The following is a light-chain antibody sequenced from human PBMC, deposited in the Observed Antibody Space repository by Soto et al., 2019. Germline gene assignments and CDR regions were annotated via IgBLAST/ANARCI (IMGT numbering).Light chain of an antibody. Sequence: SPASLSASTGDRVTITCRASQGISSYLAWYQQKPGEVPKLLIYEASTLQSGVPSRFSGSGSGAVFTLTIRSLQPEDVATYYCQQFDSAPQTFGPGTKVDIK. V-gene: IGKV1-27*01. CDR2: EAS. CDR1: QGISSY. J-gene: IGKJ1*01. CDR3: QQFDSAPQT.